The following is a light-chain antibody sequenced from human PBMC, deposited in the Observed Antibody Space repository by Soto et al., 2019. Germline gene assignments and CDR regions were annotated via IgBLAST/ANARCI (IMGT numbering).Light chain of an antibody. J-gene: IGLJ1*01. V-gene: IGLV2-14*01. CDR1: RSDIGDSNF. CDR3: ASFRSGTILV. CDR2: EVN. Sequence: QSVLTQPASVSGSPGQSGTISCTGPRSDIGDSNFISWYQHSPGKAPRLLIYEVNNRPSGVSKRFSGSKAGNTASLANYGLLDDDEADYFCASFRSGTILVFGSGTKVTVL.